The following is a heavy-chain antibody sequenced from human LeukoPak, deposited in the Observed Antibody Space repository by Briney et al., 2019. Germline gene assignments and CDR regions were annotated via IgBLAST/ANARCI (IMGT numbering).Heavy chain of an antibody. J-gene: IGHJ6*02. Sequence: GGSLRLSCAASGFTCSSYAMSWVRQAPGKGLEWVSAISGSGGSTYYADSVKGRFTISRDNSKNTLYLQMNSLRAEDTAVYYCAKYQLEDYYYYYGMDVWGQGTTVTVSS. CDR3: AKYQLEDYYYYYGMDV. D-gene: IGHD2-2*01. CDR1: GFTCSSYA. CDR2: ISGSGGST. V-gene: IGHV3-23*01.